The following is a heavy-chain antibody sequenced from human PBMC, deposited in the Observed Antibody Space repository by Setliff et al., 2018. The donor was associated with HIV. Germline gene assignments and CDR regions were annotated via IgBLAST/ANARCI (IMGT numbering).Heavy chain of an antibody. Sequence: LRLSCAASGFTFTTYGMHWVRQAPGKGLEWVAIIWYDGSNKHYADSVKGRFTISRDNSKNTLYLQMTSLRAEDTAVYYCARGPQYNFWGGYLGLWGRGTLVTAPQ. CDR3: ARGPQYNFWGGYLGL. V-gene: IGHV3-33*08. D-gene: IGHD3-3*01. CDR1: GFTFTTYG. CDR2: IWYDGSNK. J-gene: IGHJ4*02.